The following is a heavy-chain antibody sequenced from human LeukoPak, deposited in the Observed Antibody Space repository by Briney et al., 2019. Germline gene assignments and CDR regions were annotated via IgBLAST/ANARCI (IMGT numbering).Heavy chain of an antibody. D-gene: IGHD6-13*01. V-gene: IGHV4-59*08. CDR3: ARSPYSSSIDY. CDR2: ISYSGSA. J-gene: IGHJ4*02. Sequence: SETLSLTCAVYGGSFSGYYWSWIRQPPGRGLEWIGCISYSGSANYNPSLKSRVTISVDTSKNQSSLKLSSVTAADTAVYFCARSPYSSSIDYWGQGTLVTVSS. CDR1: GGSFSGYY.